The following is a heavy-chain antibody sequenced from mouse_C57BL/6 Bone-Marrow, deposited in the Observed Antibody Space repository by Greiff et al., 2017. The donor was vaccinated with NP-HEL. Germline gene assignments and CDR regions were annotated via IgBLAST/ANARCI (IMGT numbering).Heavy chain of an antibody. CDR1: GYTFTTYW. V-gene: IGHV1-50*01. CDR2: IDPSDSYT. D-gene: IGHD1-1*01. CDR3: ARKAYYGRSYEFAY. J-gene: IGHJ3*01. Sequence: QVQLQQSGAELVKPGASVKLSCKASGYTFTTYWMQWVKQRPGQGLEWIGEIDPSDSYTNYNQKFKGKATLTVDTSSSTATMQLRSLTSEDSAVYYCARKAYYGRSYEFAYWGQGTLVTVSA.